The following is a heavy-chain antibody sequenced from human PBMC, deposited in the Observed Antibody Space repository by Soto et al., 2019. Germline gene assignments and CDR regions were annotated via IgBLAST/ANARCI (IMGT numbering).Heavy chain of an antibody. V-gene: IGHV3-11*05. CDR1: GFTFSDYY. J-gene: IGHJ5*02. Sequence: QVQLVESGGGLVKPGGSLRLSCAASGFTFSDYYMSWIRQAPGKGLEWVSYISSSSSYTNYADSVKGRFTISRDNAKNSLYLLMNSLRAEDTAVYYCARDLAAAGTHWFDPWGQGTLVTVSS. CDR2: ISSSSSYT. CDR3: ARDLAAAGTHWFDP. D-gene: IGHD6-13*01.